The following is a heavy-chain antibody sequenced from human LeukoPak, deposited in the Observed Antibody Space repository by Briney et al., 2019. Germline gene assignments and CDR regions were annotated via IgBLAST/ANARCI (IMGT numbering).Heavy chain of an antibody. Sequence: GGALRLSCAASGFAFSSYSMNWVRQAPGKGLEWVSSISSSSSYIYYADSVKGRFTISRDNAKNSLYLQMNSLRAEDTAVYYCARGAGTNDYWGQGTLVTVSS. V-gene: IGHV3-21*01. CDR2: ISSSSSYI. J-gene: IGHJ4*02. CDR3: ARGAGTNDY. CDR1: GFAFSSYS. D-gene: IGHD1-7*01.